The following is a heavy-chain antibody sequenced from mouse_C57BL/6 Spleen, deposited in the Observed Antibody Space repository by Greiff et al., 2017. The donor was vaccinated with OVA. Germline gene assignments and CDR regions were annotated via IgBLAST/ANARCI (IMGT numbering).Heavy chain of an antibody. V-gene: IGHV2-6*03. CDR3: ARTPLGFTTVVATNDFDY. Sequence: QVQLQQSGPGLVAPSQSLSITCTVSGFSLTSYGVHWVRQPPGKGLEWLVVIWSDGSTTYNSALKSRLSISKDNSKSQVFLKMNSLQTDDTAMYYCARTPLGFTTVVATNDFDYWGQGTTLTVSS. J-gene: IGHJ2*01. CDR1: GFSLTSYG. CDR2: IWSDGST. D-gene: IGHD1-1*01.